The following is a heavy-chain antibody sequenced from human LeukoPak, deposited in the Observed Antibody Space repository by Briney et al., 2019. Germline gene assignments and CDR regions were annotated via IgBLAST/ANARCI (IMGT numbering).Heavy chain of an antibody. Sequence: PSGTLSLTCAVSGGSILTTNWWSWVRQPPGKGLEWIGEVHLSGASNYNPSLKSRVNMSIDKSKNQLSPELTSVTAADTAIYYCTRESGAFSPFGFWGQGTLVTVSS. D-gene: IGHD1-26*01. J-gene: IGHJ4*02. CDR1: GGSILTTNW. CDR2: VHLSGAS. V-gene: IGHV4-4*02. CDR3: TRESGAFSPFGF.